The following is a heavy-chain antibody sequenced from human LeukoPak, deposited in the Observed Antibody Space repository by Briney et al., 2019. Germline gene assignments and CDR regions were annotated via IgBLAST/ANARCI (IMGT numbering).Heavy chain of an antibody. CDR1: GFTFSSYS. Sequence: GGSLRLSCAASGFTFSSYSMNWVRQAPGKGLEWVSSISSSSSYIYYADSVKGRFTISRDNAKNSLLLQMNSLKTEDTAVYYCARAPPIGATYSFDYWAREPWSPSPQ. V-gene: IGHV3-21*04. J-gene: IGHJ4*02. CDR3: ARAPPIGATYSFDY. D-gene: IGHD4/OR15-4a*01. CDR2: ISSSSSYI.